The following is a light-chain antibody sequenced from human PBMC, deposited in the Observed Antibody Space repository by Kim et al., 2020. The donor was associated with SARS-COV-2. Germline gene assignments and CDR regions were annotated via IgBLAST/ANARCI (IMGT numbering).Light chain of an antibody. Sequence: QPVLTQSPSASASLGASVRLTCTLSSGHSSFAIAWHQQQPGKGPRYLMKLSNDGSHSKGDGIPDRFSGSSSGSERYLTISSLQSEDEADYYCQTWGTDVVFGGGTKLTVL. CDR1: SGHSSFA. V-gene: IGLV4-69*01. CDR3: QTWGTDVV. J-gene: IGLJ2*01. CDR2: LSNDGSH.